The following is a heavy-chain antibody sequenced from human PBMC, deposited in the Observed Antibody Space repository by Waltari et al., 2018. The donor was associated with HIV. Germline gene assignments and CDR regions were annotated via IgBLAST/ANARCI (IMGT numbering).Heavy chain of an antibody. CDR2: ISAYNGNT. CDR3: ARDPATVTTGGLYYYYYYGMDV. Sequence: LVQSGAEVKKPGASVKVSCKASGYTFTSYGISWVRQAPGQGLEWMGWISAYNGNTNYAQKLQGRVTMTTDTATSTADMELRSLRSDDTAVYYCARDPATVTTGGLYYYYYYGMDVWGQGTTVTVSS. CDR1: GYTFTSYG. D-gene: IGHD4-4*01. J-gene: IGHJ6*02. V-gene: IGHV1-18*01.